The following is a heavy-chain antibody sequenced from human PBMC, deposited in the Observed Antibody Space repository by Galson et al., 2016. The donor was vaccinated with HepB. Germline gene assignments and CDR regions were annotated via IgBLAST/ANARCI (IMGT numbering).Heavy chain of an antibody. J-gene: IGHJ4*02. CDR2: TYFTSKWYN. Sequence: CAISGDSVSSNNAGWNWIRQSPSRGLEWLGRTYFTSKWYNDYAVSLKSRITINSDTSKNQFYLQLNSVTPEDTAVYYCARDPGSMPYYFDYWGQGTLVTVSS. CDR3: ARDPGSMPYYFDY. D-gene: IGHD6-13*01. CDR1: GDSVSSNNAG. V-gene: IGHV6-1*01.